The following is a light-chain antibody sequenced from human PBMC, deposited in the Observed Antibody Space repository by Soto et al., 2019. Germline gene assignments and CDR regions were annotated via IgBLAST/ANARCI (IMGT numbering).Light chain of an antibody. V-gene: IGLV2-14*01. CDR3: SSYRTGGSYV. Sequence: QRVLTHPASVSGAPGLSIAISCTGTSIDVGGYNSVSWYQQHPGKAPKLVIYDVTSRPSGVSNRFSGSKSGNTASLTISGLQAEDEGDYYCSSYRTGGSYVFGTGTKVTVL. J-gene: IGLJ1*01. CDR1: SIDVGGYNS. CDR2: DVT.